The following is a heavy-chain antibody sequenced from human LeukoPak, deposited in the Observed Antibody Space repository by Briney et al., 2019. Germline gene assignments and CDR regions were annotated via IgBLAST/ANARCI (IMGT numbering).Heavy chain of an antibody. Sequence: GASVTVSCRASGYTFPSYDIKWVRQATGQGLEGMGWMNPNSGNTQYAQKFQGRVTITRNTSISTAYMRLSSLRSEDTAVYYLARVGYCSGGSCSSSFDYWGQETLVTVSS. V-gene: IGHV1-8*01. CDR2: MNPNSGNT. D-gene: IGHD2-15*01. J-gene: IGHJ4*02. CDR1: GYTFPSYD. CDR3: ARVGYCSGGSCSSSFDY.